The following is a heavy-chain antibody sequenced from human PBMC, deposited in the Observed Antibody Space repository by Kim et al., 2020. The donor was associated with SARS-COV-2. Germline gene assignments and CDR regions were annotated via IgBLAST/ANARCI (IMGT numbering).Heavy chain of an antibody. CDR1: GGSISSGGYY. Sequence: SETLSLTCTVSGGSISSGGYYWSWIRQHPGKGLEWIGYIYYSGSTYYNPSLKSRVTISVDTSKNQFSLKLSSVTAADTAVYYCARAVAYYYDSSGSQENWFDPWGQGTLVTVSS. CDR2: IYYSGST. J-gene: IGHJ5*02. D-gene: IGHD3-22*01. CDR3: ARAVAYYYDSSGSQENWFDP. V-gene: IGHV4-31*03.